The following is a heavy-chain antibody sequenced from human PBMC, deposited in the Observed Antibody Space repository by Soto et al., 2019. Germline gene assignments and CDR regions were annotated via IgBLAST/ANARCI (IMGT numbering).Heavy chain of an antibody. Sequence: PGGSLRLSCAASGFTFSSYGMHWVRQAPGKGLEWVAVIWYDGSNKYYADSVKGRFTISRDNSKNTLYLQMNSLRAEDTAVYYCAREPFYGDYAPLNDYWGQGTLVTVSS. CDR1: GFTFSSYG. CDR3: AREPFYGDYAPLNDY. D-gene: IGHD4-17*01. CDR2: IWYDGSNK. V-gene: IGHV3-33*01. J-gene: IGHJ4*02.